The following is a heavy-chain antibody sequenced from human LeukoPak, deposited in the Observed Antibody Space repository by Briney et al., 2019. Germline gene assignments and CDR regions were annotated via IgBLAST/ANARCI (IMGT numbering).Heavy chain of an antibody. V-gene: IGHV1-18*01. Sequence: ASVKVSCKASGYTFTSYGISWVRQAPGQGLEWMGWISAYNGNTNYAQELQGRVTMTTDTSTSTAYMELRSLRSDDTAVYYCARGPSGSYRYYFDYWGQGTLVTVSS. CDR1: GYTFTSYG. CDR2: ISAYNGNT. D-gene: IGHD1-26*01. J-gene: IGHJ4*02. CDR3: ARGPSGSYRYYFDY.